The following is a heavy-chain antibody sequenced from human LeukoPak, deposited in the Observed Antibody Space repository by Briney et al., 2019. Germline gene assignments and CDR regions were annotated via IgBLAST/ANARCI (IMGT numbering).Heavy chain of an antibody. CDR2: ISYDGSNK. V-gene: IGHV3-30*04. D-gene: IGHD5-12*01. J-gene: IGHJ3*02. Sequence: GGSLRLSCAASGFTFSSYAMHWVRQAPGKGLEWVAVISYDGSNKYYADSVKGRFTISRDNSKNTLYLQMNSLRAEDTAVYYCARGASGYVLGAFDIWGQGTMVTVSS. CDR3: ARGASGYVLGAFDI. CDR1: GFTFSSYA.